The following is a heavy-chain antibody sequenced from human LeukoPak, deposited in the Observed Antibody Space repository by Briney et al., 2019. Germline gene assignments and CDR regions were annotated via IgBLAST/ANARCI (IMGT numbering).Heavy chain of an antibody. CDR2: INPSGGST. D-gene: IGHD2-15*01. Sequence: ASVKVSCKASGYTFTSYYMHWVRQARGRGLEWMGIINPSGGSTSYAQKFQGRVTMTRDTSTSTVYMELSSLRSEDTAVYYCARGGDYCSGGSCYFDYWGQGTLVTVSS. CDR3: ARGGDYCSGGSCYFDY. V-gene: IGHV1-46*01. J-gene: IGHJ4*02. CDR1: GYTFTSYY.